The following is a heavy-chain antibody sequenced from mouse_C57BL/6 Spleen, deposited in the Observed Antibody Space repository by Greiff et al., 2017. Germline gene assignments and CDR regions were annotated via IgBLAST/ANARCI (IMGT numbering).Heavy chain of an antibody. CDR3: ARLYDGYPRAMDY. Sequence: VQLQQSGAELARPGASVKMSCKASGYTFTSYTMPWVKQRPGQGLEWIGYINPSSGYTKYNQKFKDKATLTADKSSSTAYMQLSSLTSEDSAVYYCARLYDGYPRAMDYWGQGTSVTVSS. CDR1: GYTFTSYT. V-gene: IGHV1-4*01. D-gene: IGHD2-3*01. CDR2: INPSSGYT. J-gene: IGHJ4*01.